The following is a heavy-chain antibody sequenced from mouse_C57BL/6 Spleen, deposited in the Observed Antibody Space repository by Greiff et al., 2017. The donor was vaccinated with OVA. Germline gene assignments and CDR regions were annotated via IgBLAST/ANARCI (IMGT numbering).Heavy chain of an antibody. CDR1: EYEFPSHD. J-gene: IGHJ1*03. D-gene: IGHD2-4*01. CDR2: INSDGGST. V-gene: IGHV5-2*01. Sequence: EVKLMESGGGLVQPGESLKLSCESNEYEFPSHDMSWVRKTPEKRLELVAAINSDGGSTYYPDTMERRFIISRDNTKKTLYLKMGSLRSEDTALYYCARRGYDYDGSYWYFDVWGTGTTVTVSS. CDR3: ARRGYDYDGSYWYFDV.